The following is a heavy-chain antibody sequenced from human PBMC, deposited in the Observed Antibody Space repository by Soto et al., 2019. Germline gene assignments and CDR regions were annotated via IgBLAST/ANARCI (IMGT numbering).Heavy chain of an antibody. V-gene: IGHV1-69*13. D-gene: IGHD6-13*01. Sequence: SVKVSCQGSGGTFSSYSISWVQQAPGQGLEWMGGIIPLFGTANYAQKFQGRVTLTADEYTSTAYMELSSLRSEGTAVYYCAKSVFIAAAEGFYFDYWGQGTLVTVSS. CDR3: AKSVFIAAAEGFYFDY. CDR1: GGTFSSYS. CDR2: IIPLFGTA. J-gene: IGHJ4*02.